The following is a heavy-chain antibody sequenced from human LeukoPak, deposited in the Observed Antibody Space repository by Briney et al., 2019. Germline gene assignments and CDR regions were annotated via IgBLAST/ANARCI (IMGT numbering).Heavy chain of an antibody. CDR2: SDHSGT. CDR1: GFSLSDYW. J-gene: IGHJ5*02. Sequence: GGSLRLSCVASGFSLSDYWMHWVRQVPGKGLLWVSRSDHSGTIYADSVKGRFTASRDNAKNTMHLQMNTLSPDDTAVYYCARDRPHNWFDPWGQGTLVTVSS. V-gene: IGHV3-74*01. CDR3: ARDRPHNWFDP.